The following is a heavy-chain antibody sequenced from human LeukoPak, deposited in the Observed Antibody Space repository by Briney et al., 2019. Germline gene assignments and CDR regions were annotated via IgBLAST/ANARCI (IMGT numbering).Heavy chain of an antibody. D-gene: IGHD6-19*01. J-gene: IGHJ4*02. CDR2: ISYDGSNK. CDR3: ATENSGWYGGFFDY. V-gene: IGHV3-30*04. Sequence: PGGSLRLSCAASGFTFSSYAMHWVRQAPGKGLEWVAVISYDGSNKYYADSVKGRFTISRDNSKNTLYLQMNSLRAEDTAVYYCATENSGWYGGFFDYWGQGTLVTVSS. CDR1: GFTFSSYA.